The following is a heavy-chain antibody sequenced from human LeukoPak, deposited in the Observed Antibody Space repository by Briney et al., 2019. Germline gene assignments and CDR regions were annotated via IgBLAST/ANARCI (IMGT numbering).Heavy chain of an antibody. CDR2: IKQDGSEK. CDR3: ARVYAEDYYYYGMDV. CDR1: GFTFSSYA. J-gene: IGHJ6*04. V-gene: IGHV3-7*03. Sequence: HPGGSLRLSCAASGFTFSSYAMSWVRQAPGKGLEWVANIKQDGSEKYYVDSVKGRFTISRDNAKNSLYLQMNSLRAEDTAVYYCARVYAEDYYYYGMDVWGKGTTVTVSS. D-gene: IGHD3-16*01.